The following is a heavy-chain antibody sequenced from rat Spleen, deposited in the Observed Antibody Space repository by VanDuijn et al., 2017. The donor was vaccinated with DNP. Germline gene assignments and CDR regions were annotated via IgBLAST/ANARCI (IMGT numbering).Heavy chain of an antibody. V-gene: IGHV5-22*01. Sequence: EVQLVESGGGLVQPGGSLKVSCAASGFTFSDYYMAWVRQAPTKGLEWVAYSSYDGGSTYNGDSVKGRFTISRDNAKSTLYLQMNSLRSEDMATYYCTRHVLPLRVWDYWGQGVMVTVSS. CDR1: GFTFSDYY. CDR3: TRHVLPLRVWDY. J-gene: IGHJ2*01. CDR2: SSYDGGST. D-gene: IGHD1-4*01.